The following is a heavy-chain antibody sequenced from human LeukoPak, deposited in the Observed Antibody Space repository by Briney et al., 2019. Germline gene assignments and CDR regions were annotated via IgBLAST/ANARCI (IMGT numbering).Heavy chain of an antibody. CDR1: GSGYSISGGYY. CDR2: IYTSGIT. J-gene: IGHJ5*02. D-gene: IGHD6-19*01. V-gene: IGHV4-4*07. CDR3: ARVGSWLVGLGSGTGWFDP. Sequence: PSETLSLTCTVSGSGYSISGGYYWGWIRQPAGKGLEWIGRIYTSGITNYNPYLTSRVTMSVDTSKNQFSLKLSSVTAADTAVYYCARVGSWLVGLGSGTGWFDPWGQGTLVTVSS.